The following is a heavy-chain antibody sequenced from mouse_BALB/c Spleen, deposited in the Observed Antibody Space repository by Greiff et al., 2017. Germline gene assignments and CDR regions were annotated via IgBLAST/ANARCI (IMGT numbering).Heavy chain of an antibody. J-gene: IGHJ4*01. D-gene: IGHD2-3*01. V-gene: IGHV5-6-4*01. Sequence: EVKLMESGGGLVKPGGSLKLSCAASGFTFSSYTMSWVRQTPEKRLEWVATISSGGSYTYYPDSVKGRFTISRDNAKNTLYLQMSSLKSEATAMYYCTREIYDGYYYYALDYGGQGTSVTVSS. CDR3: TREIYDGYYYYALDY. CDR2: ISSGGSYT. CDR1: GFTFSSYT.